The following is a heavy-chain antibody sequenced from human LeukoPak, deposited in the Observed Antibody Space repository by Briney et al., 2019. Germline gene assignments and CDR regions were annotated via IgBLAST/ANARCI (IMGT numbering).Heavy chain of an antibody. D-gene: IGHD3-3*01. Sequence: PGGSLRLSCAASGFTFSNYWMSWVRQAPGKGLEWVSVISSGGGTNYADSVKGRFTVSRDNSKNTLYMQMNSLRPENTAVYYCAKSAPHFFDYWGQGTLVTVSS. CDR2: ISSGGGT. V-gene: IGHV3-23*01. CDR3: AKSAPHFFDY. J-gene: IGHJ4*02. CDR1: GFTFSNYW.